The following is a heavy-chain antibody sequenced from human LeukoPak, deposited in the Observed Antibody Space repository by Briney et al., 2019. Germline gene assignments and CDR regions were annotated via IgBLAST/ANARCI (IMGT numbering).Heavy chain of an antibody. D-gene: IGHD3-3*01. CDR1: GFTFSNAW. V-gene: IGHV3-15*01. CDR3: TTALFYDFWSGWHYFDY. CDR2: IKSKTDGGTT. J-gene: IGHJ4*02. Sequence: GGSLRLSCAASGFTFSNAWMSWVRQAPGKGLEWVGRIKSKTDGGTTDYAAPVKGRFTISRDDSKNTLYLQMNSLKTRDTAVYYCTTALFYDFWSGWHYFDYWGQGTLATVSS.